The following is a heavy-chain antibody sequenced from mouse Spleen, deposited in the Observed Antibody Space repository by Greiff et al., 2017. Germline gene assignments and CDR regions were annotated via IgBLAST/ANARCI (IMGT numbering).Heavy chain of an antibody. D-gene: IGHD1-1*01. CDR2: INPSNGGT. CDR3: ARRARIYYYGSSYVDYFDY. J-gene: IGHJ2*01. CDR1: GYTFTSYW. Sequence: QVQLQQPGTELVKPGASVKLSCKASGYTFTSYWMHWVKQRPGQGLEWIGNINPSNGGTNYNEKFKSKATLTVDKSSSTAYMQLSSLTSEDSAVYYCARRARIYYYGSSYVDYFDYWGQGTTLTVSS. V-gene: IGHV1-53*01.